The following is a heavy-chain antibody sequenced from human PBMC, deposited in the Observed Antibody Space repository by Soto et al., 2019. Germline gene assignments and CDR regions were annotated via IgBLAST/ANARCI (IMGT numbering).Heavy chain of an antibody. Sequence: EGSLRLSCAASGFTFSSYSMNWVRQAPGKGLEWVAVIWYDGSNKYYADSVKGRFTISRDNSKNTLYLQMNSLRAEDTAVYYCAREHFSGSYYDYWGQGTLVTVSS. D-gene: IGHD1-26*01. CDR2: IWYDGSNK. J-gene: IGHJ4*02. CDR3: AREHFSGSYYDY. V-gene: IGHV3-33*08. CDR1: GFTFSSYS.